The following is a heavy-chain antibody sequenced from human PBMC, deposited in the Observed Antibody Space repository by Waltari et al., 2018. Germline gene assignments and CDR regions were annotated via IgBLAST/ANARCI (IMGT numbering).Heavy chain of an antibody. CDR3: ARGDYGSGPDY. CDR1: GFTFSSYS. Sequence: EVQLVESGGGLVKPGGSLRLSCAASGFTFSSYSMNWVRQAPGKGWEWVSSISSSSSYIYYADSGKGRFTISRDNAKNSLYLQMNSLRAEDTAVYYCARGDYGSGPDYWGQGTLVTVSS. J-gene: IGHJ4*02. V-gene: IGHV3-21*01. D-gene: IGHD3-10*01. CDR2: ISSSSSYI.